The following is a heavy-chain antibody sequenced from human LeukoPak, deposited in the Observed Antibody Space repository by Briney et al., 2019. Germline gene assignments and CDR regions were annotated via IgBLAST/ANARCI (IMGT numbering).Heavy chain of an antibody. D-gene: IGHD1-26*01. Sequence: PSETLSLTCTVSGGSISSSSYYWGWIRQPPGKGLEWIGSIYYSGSTYYNPSLKSRVTISVDTSKNQFSLKLSSVTAADTAVYYCARRDLGATLDYWGQGTLVTVSS. CDR2: IYYSGST. CDR3: ARRDLGATLDY. V-gene: IGHV4-39*01. J-gene: IGHJ4*02. CDR1: GGSISSSSYY.